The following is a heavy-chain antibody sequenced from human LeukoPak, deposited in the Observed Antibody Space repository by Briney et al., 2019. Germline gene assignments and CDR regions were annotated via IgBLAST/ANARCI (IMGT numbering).Heavy chain of an antibody. D-gene: IGHD4-17*01. CDR1: GFSFNTYS. J-gene: IGHJ4*02. CDR3: AKDDYGEAKDY. Sequence: GGSLRLSCTTSGFSFNTYSMSWVRQAPGKGLEWVSAINDDTPYYTDSVKGRFTVSRDNSKNTLYLQMNSLRAEDTAVYYCAKDDYGEAKDYWGQGTLVTVSS. CDR2: INDDTP. V-gene: IGHV3-23*01.